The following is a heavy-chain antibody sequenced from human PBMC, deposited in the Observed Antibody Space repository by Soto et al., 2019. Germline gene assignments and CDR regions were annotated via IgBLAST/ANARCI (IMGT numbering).Heavy chain of an antibody. CDR1: GGSLRNYF. J-gene: IGHJ4*02. CDR3: AAGEASSRNLAPYYLDF. CDR2: IHYSGATSFFP. Sequence: LSLPCTVSGGSLRNYFWTWIRQPPGKGLEWIGYIHYSGATSFFPSYNPSLRGRVTISEDTSKNQFSLKLLSVTTADTAVYFCAAGEASSRNLAPYYLDFWGQGTLVTV. V-gene: IGHV4-59*01. D-gene: IGHD6-13*01.